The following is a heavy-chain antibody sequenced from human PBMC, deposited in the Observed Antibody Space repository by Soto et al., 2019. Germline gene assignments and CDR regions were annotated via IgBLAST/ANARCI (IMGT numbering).Heavy chain of an antibody. CDR1: GFTFSNAW. CDR3: AKGHSDSYYYFDY. V-gene: IGHV3-15*01. J-gene: IGHJ4*02. Sequence: GGSLRLSCAASGFTFSNAWMSWVRQAPGKGLEWVGRIKSKTDGGTTDYAAPVKGRFTISRDDSKNTLYLQMNSLRVEDTAVYYCAKGHSDSYYYFDYWGQGVLVTVSS. D-gene: IGHD3-22*01. CDR2: IKSKTDGGTT.